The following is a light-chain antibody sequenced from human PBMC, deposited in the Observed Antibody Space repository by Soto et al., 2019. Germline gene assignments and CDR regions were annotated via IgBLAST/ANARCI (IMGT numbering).Light chain of an antibody. CDR1: QSVSSY. J-gene: IGKJ1*01. Sequence: EILLTQSTATLSSSPGERATHSGRASQSVSSYLAWFQQKPGQAPRLLVYGASSRPSGIPDTFSGSGSGTDFTLSISRLEPEDFAVYYCQQYGNSPRTFGQGTKVDIK. CDR2: GAS. CDR3: QQYGNSPRT. V-gene: IGKV3-20*01.